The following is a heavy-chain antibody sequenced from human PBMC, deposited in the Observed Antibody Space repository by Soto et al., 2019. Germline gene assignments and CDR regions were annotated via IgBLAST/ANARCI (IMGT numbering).Heavy chain of an antibody. D-gene: IGHD5-12*01. Sequence: QLQLQESGPGLVKPSETLSLTCTVSGGSISSSSCYWVWIRQPPGEGLEWIGCIYYSGSTYYNLSLRIRVPISQYTSKKHFALKLSAVTAAYAGVYYCASRVGATLMDHWGQGTLVTVSS. CDR1: GGSISSSSCY. J-gene: IGHJ4*02. CDR3: ASRVGATLMDH. CDR2: IYYSGST. V-gene: IGHV4-39*02.